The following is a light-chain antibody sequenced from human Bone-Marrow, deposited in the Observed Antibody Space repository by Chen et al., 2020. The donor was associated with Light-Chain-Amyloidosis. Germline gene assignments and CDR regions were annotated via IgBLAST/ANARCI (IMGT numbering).Light chain of an antibody. CDR1: NIGSTS. V-gene: IGLV3-21*02. CDR3: QVWDRSSDRPV. Sequence: SYVLTQPSSVSVAPGQTATLACGGNNIGSTSVHWYQQTPGQAPLLVVYDDSDRPSGIPERLSDSSSGNTATLTISRVEAGDEADYYCQVWDRSSDRPVFGGGTKLTGL. J-gene: IGLJ3*02. CDR2: DDS.